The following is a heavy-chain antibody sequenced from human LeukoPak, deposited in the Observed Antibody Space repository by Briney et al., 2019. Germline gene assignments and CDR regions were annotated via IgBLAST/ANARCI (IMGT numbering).Heavy chain of an antibody. D-gene: IGHD2-8*01. Sequence: SETLSLTCTVSGGSFSSYYWSWVRQPAGRGPEWIGRVSTSESTNYNPSLKSRLTMSLDTSKRQFSLKLSSVIAADAAVYYCARYYCTTAGCRFDYWGQGTLVTVSS. CDR3: ARYYCTTAGCRFDY. CDR2: VSTSEST. J-gene: IGHJ4*02. V-gene: IGHV4-4*07. CDR1: GGSFSSYY.